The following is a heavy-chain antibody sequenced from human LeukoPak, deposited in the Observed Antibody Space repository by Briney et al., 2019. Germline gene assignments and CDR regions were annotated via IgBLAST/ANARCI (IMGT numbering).Heavy chain of an antibody. Sequence: PGGSLRLSCVASGFTFSSYAMHWVRQTPGKGLGYVSGINSNGGSTHYANSVKGRFTISRDNSKHTLYLQMGSLRTEDMAVYYCARAATVTAESAFGDWGQGTLVTVSS. CDR3: ARAATVTAESAFGD. J-gene: IGHJ4*02. CDR1: GFTFSSYA. CDR2: INSNGGST. V-gene: IGHV3-64*01. D-gene: IGHD4-17*01.